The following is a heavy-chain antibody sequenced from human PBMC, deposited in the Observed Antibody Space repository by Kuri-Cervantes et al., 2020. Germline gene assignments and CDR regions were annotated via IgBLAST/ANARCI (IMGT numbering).Heavy chain of an antibody. D-gene: IGHD3-22*01. CDR1: GYTFTDYY. J-gene: IGHJ6*02. CDR3: ARGGSSGYYYGLDYGMDV. CDR2: INPSGGST. V-gene: IGHV1-46*01. Sequence: ASVKVSCKASGYTFTDYYMHWVRQAPGQGLEWMGIINPSGGSTSYAQKFQGRVTMTRDTSTSTVYMELSSLRSEDTAVYYCARGGSSGYYYGLDYGMDVWGQGTTVTV.